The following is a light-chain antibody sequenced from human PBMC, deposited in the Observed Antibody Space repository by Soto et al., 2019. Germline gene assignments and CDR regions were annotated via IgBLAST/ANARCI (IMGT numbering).Light chain of an antibody. Sequence: QAVVTQEPSLTVSPGGPVTLTCGSSTGAVTTSHFPYWIQQKPGQAPKTLSCNTNDNHSWTPARFSGSLLGGKAALTLSGAQPEDEAEYYCLLAYSGARVFGGGTKLTVL. CDR1: TGAVTTSHF. J-gene: IGLJ2*01. CDR3: LLAYSGARV. CDR2: NTN. V-gene: IGLV7-46*01.